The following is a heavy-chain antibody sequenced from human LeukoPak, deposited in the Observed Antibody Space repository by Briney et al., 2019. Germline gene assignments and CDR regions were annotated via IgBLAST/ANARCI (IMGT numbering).Heavy chain of an antibody. CDR2: ISSSGDII. V-gene: IGHV3-48*03. D-gene: IGHD5-12*01. CDR1: GFTFRSYE. CDR3: TRVTDGGYDLPFGF. Sequence: GGSPRLSCATSGFTFRSYEMNWVRQAPGKGLEWLSYISSSGDIIYYAESVKGRFTISRDDAKNSVFLQLNSLRAEDTAFYYCTRVTDGGYDLPFGFWGQGTLVTVSS. J-gene: IGHJ4*02.